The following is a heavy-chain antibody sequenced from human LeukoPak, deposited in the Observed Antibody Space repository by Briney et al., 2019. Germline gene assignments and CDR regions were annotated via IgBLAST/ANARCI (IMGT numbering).Heavy chain of an antibody. D-gene: IGHD5-18*01. CDR3: ARQGGYSYGYWFDP. Sequence: SETLSLTCAVYGGSFSGYYWSWIRQPPGKGLEWIGYIYYSGSTNYNPSLKSRVTISVDTSKNQFSLKLSSVTAADTAVYYCARQGGYSYGYWFDPWGQGTLVTVSS. J-gene: IGHJ5*02. CDR2: IYYSGST. CDR1: GGSFSGYY. V-gene: IGHV4-59*08.